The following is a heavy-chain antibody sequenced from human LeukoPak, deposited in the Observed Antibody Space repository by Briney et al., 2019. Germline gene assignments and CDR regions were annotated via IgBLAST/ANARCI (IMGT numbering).Heavy chain of an antibody. J-gene: IGHJ4*02. V-gene: IGHV3-23*01. CDR3: AKEGRPNSGGGFFDY. CDR1: GFSFSRYA. CDR2: VNESGGRT. Sequence: GGPLRLSCAASGFSFSRYAMGWVRQAPGKELEWVSTVNESGGRTYYADSVKGRFTMSRDNSRSTLYLQMNSLRAEDTAVYYCAKEGRPNSGGGFFDYWGQGTRVTVSS. D-gene: IGHD5-12*01.